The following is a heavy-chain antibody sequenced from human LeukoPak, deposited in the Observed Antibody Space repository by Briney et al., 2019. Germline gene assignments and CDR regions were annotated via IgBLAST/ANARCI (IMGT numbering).Heavy chain of an antibody. CDR1: GYTFTSYY. J-gene: IGHJ2*01. CDR3: ARDPLGYCSGGSCHPTWYFDL. V-gene: IGHV1-46*01. Sequence: ASVKVSCKASGYTFTSYYMHWVRQAPGQGLEWMGIINPSGGSTSYAQKFQGRVTMTRDTSTSTVYMELSSLRSEDTAVYYCARDPLGYCSGGSCHPTWYFDLWGRDTLVTVSS. CDR2: INPSGGST. D-gene: IGHD2-15*01.